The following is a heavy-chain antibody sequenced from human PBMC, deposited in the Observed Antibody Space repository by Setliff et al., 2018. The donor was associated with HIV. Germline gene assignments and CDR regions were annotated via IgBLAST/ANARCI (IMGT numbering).Heavy chain of an antibody. Sequence: SETLSLTCPVSGGSISSVGYYWSWIRQHPGKGLEWIGYIYYTGSTHDNPSLKSRVTISVDTSKNQLSLKLRSVTAADTAVYYCARTRYSYGYFYYMDVWGKGTTVTVSS. D-gene: IGHD5-18*01. J-gene: IGHJ6*03. CDR3: ARTRYSYGYFYYMDV. V-gene: IGHV4-31*03. CDR1: GGSISSVGYY. CDR2: IYYTGST.